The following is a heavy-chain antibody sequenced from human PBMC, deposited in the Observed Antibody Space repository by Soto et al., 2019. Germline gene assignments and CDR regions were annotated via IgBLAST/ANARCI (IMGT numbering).Heavy chain of an antibody. Sequence: QVQLVQSGAEVKKPGSSVMVCCKASGGTFSSHAISWVRQAPGQGLEWMGGIIPIFDTVIYAQKFQGRVSIIADESTSTSYMELSSLTSEDTAVYYCATPTVTTGPRDSYYGMDVWGQGTTVTVSS. V-gene: IGHV1-69*01. CDR2: IIPIFDTV. CDR1: GGTFSSHA. J-gene: IGHJ6*02. CDR3: ATPTVTTGPRDSYYGMDV. D-gene: IGHD4-17*01.